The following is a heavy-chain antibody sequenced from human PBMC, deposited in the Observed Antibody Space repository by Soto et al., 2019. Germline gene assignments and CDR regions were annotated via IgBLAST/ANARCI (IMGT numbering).Heavy chain of an antibody. J-gene: IGHJ4*02. V-gene: IGHV3-23*01. D-gene: IGHD3-3*01. CDR3: AEEAYSDFWSAYYYFDY. CDR2: ISGSGGSA. CDR1: GFTFGSHA. Sequence: EVQLLESGGGLVQPGGSLRLSCAASGFTFGSHAMIWVRQAPGKGLEWVSAISGSGGSAYYADSVKGRFTISRDNSINTLCLQMNSLRAEDTALYYCAEEAYSDFWSAYYYFDYWGQGTLVTVSS.